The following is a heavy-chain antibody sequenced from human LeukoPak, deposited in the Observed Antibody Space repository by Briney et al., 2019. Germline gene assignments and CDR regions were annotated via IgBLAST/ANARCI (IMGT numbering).Heavy chain of an antibody. Sequence: SSLKGSCKASGYTFTGYYMHWVRQAPGQGLEWMGWINPNSGGTNYAQKYQGRVTMTRDTSIRTAYMELSRLRSDDTAVYYCARGPYYDFRHPLSADAFDIWGQGTMVTVSS. CDR1: GYTFTGYY. CDR3: ARGPYYDFRHPLSADAFDI. J-gene: IGHJ3*02. V-gene: IGHV1-2*02. D-gene: IGHD3-3*01. CDR2: INPNSGGT.